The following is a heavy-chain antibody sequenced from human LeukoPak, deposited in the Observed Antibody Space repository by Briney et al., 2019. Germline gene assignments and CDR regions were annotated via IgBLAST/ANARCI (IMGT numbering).Heavy chain of an antibody. Sequence: SQTLSLTCTVSGGSISSGGYYWSWIRQHPGKGLEWIGYIYYSGSTYYNPSLKSRVTISVDTSKNQFSLKLSSVTAADTAVYYCARSWMVAAPYFDYWGRGTLVTVSS. CDR2: IYYSGST. CDR3: ARSWMVAAPYFDY. CDR1: GGSISSGGYY. V-gene: IGHV4-31*03. D-gene: IGHD2-15*01. J-gene: IGHJ4*02.